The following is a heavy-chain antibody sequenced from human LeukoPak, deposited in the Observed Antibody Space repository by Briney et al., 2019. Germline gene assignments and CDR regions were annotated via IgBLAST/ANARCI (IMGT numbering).Heavy chain of an antibody. CDR1: GW. Sequence: GGSLRLSCAGSGWMHWVRQAPGKALVWVSGINDLGTATYYADSVKGRSPISRDNVKNTVSLQMNSLSAEDTAVYYCASVFDSWGQGFLVTVSS. J-gene: IGHJ4*02. CDR3: ASVFDS. V-gene: IGHV3-74*01. CDR2: INDLGTAT.